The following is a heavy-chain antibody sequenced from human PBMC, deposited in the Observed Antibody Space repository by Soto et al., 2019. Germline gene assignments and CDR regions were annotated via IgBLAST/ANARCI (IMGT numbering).Heavy chain of an antibody. V-gene: IGHV3-23*01. CDR2: ISSNGESTYHTGAT. Sequence: EEQLLESGGGSVQPGGSLRLSCTTSGFNFRNYAMSWVRQAPGKGLEWVSIISSNGESTYHTGATYYADSVRARFTISGYNSKNTLSLQMYSLRAEDTAVYFCTKALYCSSSSCYSGGDTFHIMGEGTMVSVS. CDR1: GFNFRNYA. CDR3: TKALYCSSSSCYSGGDTFHI. D-gene: IGHD2-2*01. J-gene: IGHJ3*02.